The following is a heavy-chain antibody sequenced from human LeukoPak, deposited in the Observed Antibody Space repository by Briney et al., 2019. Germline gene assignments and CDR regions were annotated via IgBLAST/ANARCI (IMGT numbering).Heavy chain of an antibody. Sequence: SETLSLTCTVSGGSIRRYYWSWIRQPPGKGLEWIGYIYTSGSTNYNPSLKSRVTIPVDTSKNQFSLKLSSVTAADTVVYYCARQGYSSGWSPVYYMDVWGKGTTVTVSS. J-gene: IGHJ6*03. CDR1: GGSIRRYY. CDR3: ARQGYSSGWSPVYYMDV. V-gene: IGHV4-4*09. D-gene: IGHD6-19*01. CDR2: IYTSGST.